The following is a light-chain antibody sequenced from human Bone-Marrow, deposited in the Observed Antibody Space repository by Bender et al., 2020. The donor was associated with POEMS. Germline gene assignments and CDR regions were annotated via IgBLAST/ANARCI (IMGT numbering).Light chain of an antibody. J-gene: IGLJ1*01. CDR2: EGT. Sequence: QSALTQPASVSGSPGQSITLSCSGTSSDVGSYNLVSWYQQHPGKAPTVIIYEGTKRPSGVSNRFSGSKSGNTASLTISGLQDEDEADYYCCSYVSSRSYVLGTVSKATVL. CDR1: SSDVGSYNL. CDR3: CSYVSSRSYV. V-gene: IGLV2-23*01.